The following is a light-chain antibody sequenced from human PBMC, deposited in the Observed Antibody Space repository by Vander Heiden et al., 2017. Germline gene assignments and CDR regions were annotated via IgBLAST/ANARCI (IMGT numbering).Light chain of an antibody. CDR1: SVSIASNY. Sequence: NFMLTQPHSFSESPGKTVTISCTRSSVSIASNYVQWYQQRPGSSPTTLIYEDNQRPSGVPDRFSGSIDSSSNSASLTISGLKPEDEADYYCQSYDSSFVVFGGGTKVAVL. J-gene: IGLJ2*01. CDR3: QSYDSSFVV. V-gene: IGLV6-57*01. CDR2: EDN.